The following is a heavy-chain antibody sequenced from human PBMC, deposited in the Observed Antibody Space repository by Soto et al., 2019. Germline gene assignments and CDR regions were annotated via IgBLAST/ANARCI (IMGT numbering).Heavy chain of an antibody. J-gene: IGHJ6*02. CDR1: GFTFSSYV. CDR2: IWYDGSNK. CDR3: AREGGSSGYYYYGMDV. Sequence: GWSLRLSCAASGFTFSSYVMHWVRQAPGKGLEWVAVIWYDGSNKYYADSVKGRFTISRDNSKNTLYLQMNSLRAEDTAVYYCAREGGSSGYYYYGMDVWGQGTTVTVSS. V-gene: IGHV3-33*01. D-gene: IGHD6-19*01.